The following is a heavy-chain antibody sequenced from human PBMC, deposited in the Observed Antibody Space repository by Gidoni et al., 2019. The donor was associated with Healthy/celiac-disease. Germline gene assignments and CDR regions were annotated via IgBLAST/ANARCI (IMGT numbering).Heavy chain of an antibody. J-gene: IGHJ4*02. D-gene: IGHD6-13*01. V-gene: IGHV3-53*02. CDR2: IYSGGST. CDR1: GFTVSSNY. CDR3: ARDPEAAAGTGY. Sequence: EVQLVETGGGLIQPGGSLRLSCAASGFTVSSNYMSWVRQAPGKGLEWVSVIYSGGSTYYADSVKGRFTISRDNSKNTLYLQMNSLRAEDTAVYYCARDPEAAAGTGYWGQGTLVTVSS.